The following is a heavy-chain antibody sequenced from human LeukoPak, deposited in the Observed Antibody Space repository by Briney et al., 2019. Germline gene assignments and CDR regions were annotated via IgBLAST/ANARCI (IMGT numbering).Heavy chain of an antibody. D-gene: IGHD3-3*01. CDR3: ARDNRLRSGYYGMDV. CDR2: ISYDGSNK. Sequence: GGSLRLSCAASGFTFSSYAMHWVRQAPGKGLEWVAVISYDGSNKYYADSVKGRFTISRDNSKNTLYLQMNSLRAEDTAVYYCARDNRLRSGYYGMDVWGQGTTVTVSS. J-gene: IGHJ6*02. V-gene: IGHV3-30-3*01. CDR1: GFTFSSYA.